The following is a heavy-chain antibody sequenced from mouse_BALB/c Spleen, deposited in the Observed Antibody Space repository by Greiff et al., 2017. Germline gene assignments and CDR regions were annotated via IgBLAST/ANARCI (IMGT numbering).Heavy chain of an antibody. D-gene: IGHD2-1*01. V-gene: IGHV14-3*02. J-gene: IGHJ3*01. CDR3: ARLYGNYGGFAY. CDR2: IDPANGNT. CDR1: GFNIKDTY. Sequence: EVQLQQSGAELVKPGASVKLSCTASGFNIKDTYMHWVKQRPEQGLEWIGRIDPANGNTKYDPKFQGKATITADTTSNTAYLQLSSLTSEDTAVYYCARLYGNYGGFAYWGQGTLVTVSA.